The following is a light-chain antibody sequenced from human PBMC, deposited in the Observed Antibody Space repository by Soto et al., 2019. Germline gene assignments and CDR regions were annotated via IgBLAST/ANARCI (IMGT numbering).Light chain of an antibody. J-gene: IGKJ4*01. CDR1: QSISSY. Sequence: DIQMTQSPSSLSASVGDRVTITCRASQSISSYLNWYQQKPGKAPKLLIYAASSLQSGVPSRFNGSGSGTDFTLTISSLQPEDFATYYCQQSYSTLALTFGGGTKVDIK. CDR2: AAS. V-gene: IGKV1-39*01. CDR3: QQSYSTLALT.